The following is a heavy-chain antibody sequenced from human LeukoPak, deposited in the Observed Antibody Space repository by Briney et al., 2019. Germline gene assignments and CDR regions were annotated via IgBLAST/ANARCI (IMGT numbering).Heavy chain of an antibody. CDR2: IYYSGST. CDR3: ASRQQLVGYYYYGMDV. Sequence: WETLSLTCTVSGGSVSSGSYYWSWIRQPPGKGLEWIGYIYYSGSTNYNPSLKSRVTISVDTSKNQFSLKLSSVTAADTAVYYCASRQQLVGYYYYGMDVWGQGTTVTVSS. V-gene: IGHV4-61*01. J-gene: IGHJ6*02. D-gene: IGHD6-6*01. CDR1: GGSVSSGSYY.